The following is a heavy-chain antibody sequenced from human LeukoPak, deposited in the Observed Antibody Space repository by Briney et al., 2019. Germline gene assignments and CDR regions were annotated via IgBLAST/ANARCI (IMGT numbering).Heavy chain of an antibody. CDR2: IYNSGST. CDR1: GDSFSYFY. D-gene: IGHD6-13*01. CDR3: PRGVVAAAGRTFDF. J-gene: IGHJ4*02. Sequence: PSETLSLTCTVSGDSFSYFYWSWIRQPPGKGLEWIGYIYNSGSTNYNPSLKSRVTISLDTSKNQFSLKLSSVTAADTAVYYCPRGVVAAAGRTFDFWGQGTLVTVSS. V-gene: IGHV4-59*01.